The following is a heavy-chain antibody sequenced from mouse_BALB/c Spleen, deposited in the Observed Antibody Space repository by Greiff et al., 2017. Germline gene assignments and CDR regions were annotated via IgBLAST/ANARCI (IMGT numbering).Heavy chain of an antibody. CDR1: VYSITSGY. CDR3: ARYDYGSSYVEWYFDV. J-gene: IGHJ1*01. V-gene: IGHV3-8*02. Sequence: EVKLMESGPSLVKPSQTLSLTCSVTVYSITSGYWNWIRTFPGNKLEYMGYISYSGSTYYNPSLKSRISITRDTSKNQYYLQLNSVTTEDTATYYCARYDYGSSYVEWYFDVWGAGTTVTVSS. CDR2: ISYSGST. D-gene: IGHD1-1*01.